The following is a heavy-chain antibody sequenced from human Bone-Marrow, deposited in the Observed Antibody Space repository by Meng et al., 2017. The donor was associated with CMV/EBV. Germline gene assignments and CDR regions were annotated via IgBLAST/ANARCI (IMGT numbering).Heavy chain of an antibody. V-gene: IGHV3-48*03. CDR1: GFTFSSYE. CDR3: ARDKERFLEENAFDI. J-gene: IGHJ3*02. CDR2: ISSSGNTI. D-gene: IGHD3-3*01. Sequence: GGSLRLSCAASGFTFSSYEMNWVRQAPGKGLEWLSYISSSGNTIYYADSVKGRFTISRDNAKNSLYLQMNSLRAEDTAVYYCARDKERFLEENAFDIWGQGTMVTVSS.